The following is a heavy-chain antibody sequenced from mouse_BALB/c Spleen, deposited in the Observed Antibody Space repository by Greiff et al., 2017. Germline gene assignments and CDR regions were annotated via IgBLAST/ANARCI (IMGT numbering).Heavy chain of an antibody. J-gene: IGHJ4*01. V-gene: IGHV1-69*02. CDR1: GYTFTSYW. D-gene: IGHD2-10*02. CDR2: IYPSDSYT. Sequence: QVQLQQSGAELVRPGASVKLSCKASGYTFTSYWINWVKQRPGQGLEWIGNIYPSDSYTNYNQKFKDKATLTVDKSSSTAYMQLSSPTSEDSAVYYCTRGAYGNYRAMDYWGQGTSVTVSS. CDR3: TRGAYGNYRAMDY.